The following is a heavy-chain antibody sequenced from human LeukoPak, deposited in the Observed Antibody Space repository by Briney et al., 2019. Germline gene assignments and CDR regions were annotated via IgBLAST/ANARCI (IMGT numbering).Heavy chain of an antibody. D-gene: IGHD2-2*01. CDR3: ARDDIVVVPAAVQTYYYYYGMDV. CDR2: IIPIFGTA. J-gene: IGHJ6*02. Sequence: ASVKVSCKASGGTFISYAISWVRQAPGQGLEWMGGIIPIFGTANYAQKFQGRVTITADESTSTAYMELSSLRSEDTAVYYCARDDIVVVPAAVQTYYYYYGMDVWGQGTTVTVSS. CDR1: GGTFISYA. V-gene: IGHV1-69*13.